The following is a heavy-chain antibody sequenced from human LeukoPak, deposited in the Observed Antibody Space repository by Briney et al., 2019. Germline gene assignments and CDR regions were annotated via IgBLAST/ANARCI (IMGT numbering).Heavy chain of an antibody. V-gene: IGHV3-20*04. Sequence: PGGSLRLSCAASGFTFDDYGMSWVRQAPGKGLEWVSGINWNGGSTGYADSVKGRFTISRDNAKNSLYLQMNSLRAEDTALYYCAKDERYSSSWYYFDYWGQGTLVTVSS. D-gene: IGHD6-13*01. J-gene: IGHJ4*02. CDR1: GFTFDDYG. CDR3: AKDERYSSSWYYFDY. CDR2: INWNGGST.